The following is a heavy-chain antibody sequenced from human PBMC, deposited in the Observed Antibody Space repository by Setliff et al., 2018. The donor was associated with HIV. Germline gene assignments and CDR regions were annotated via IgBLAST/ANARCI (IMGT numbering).Heavy chain of an antibody. D-gene: IGHD3-22*01. V-gene: IGHV1-8*02. Sequence: ASVKVSCKPSGYTFSNYDINWVRQAAGQGLEWMGWMNPDSRNTGYAQRFEGRVTLTWDTSISMAYLELNHLKSDDTAVYYCARARTDYYDRRRRSHYYIDVWARGATVTVSS. J-gene: IGHJ6*03. CDR3: ARARTDYYDRRRRSHYYIDV. CDR1: GYTFSNYD. CDR2: MNPDSRNT.